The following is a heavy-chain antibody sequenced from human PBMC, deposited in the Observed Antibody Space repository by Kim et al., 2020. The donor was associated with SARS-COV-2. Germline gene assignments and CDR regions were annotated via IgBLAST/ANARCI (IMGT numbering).Heavy chain of an antibody. CDR2: INHSGST. CDR3: ARGLHAGVRGVSVY. J-gene: IGHJ4*02. Sequence: SETLSLTCAVYGGSFSGYYWSWIRQPPGKGLEWIGEINHSGSTNYNPSLKSRVTISVYTSKNQFSLKLSSVTAADTAVYYCARGLHAGVRGVSVYWGQGTLVTVSS. CDR1: GGSFSGYY. D-gene: IGHD3-10*01. V-gene: IGHV4-34*01.